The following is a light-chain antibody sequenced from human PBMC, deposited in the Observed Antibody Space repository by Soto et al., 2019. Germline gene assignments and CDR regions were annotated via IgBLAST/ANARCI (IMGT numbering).Light chain of an antibody. V-gene: IGKV3D-15*01. Sequence: EIVMTQSPATLSVSPGERATLSCRASQSVSSNLAWYQQKPGQAPRLLIYGASTRATGIPDRFSGSGSGTDFTLAISRVEPEDFAVYFCQQYADSPITFGQGTLLEIK. CDR3: QQYADSPIT. CDR1: QSVSSN. CDR2: GAS. J-gene: IGKJ5*01.